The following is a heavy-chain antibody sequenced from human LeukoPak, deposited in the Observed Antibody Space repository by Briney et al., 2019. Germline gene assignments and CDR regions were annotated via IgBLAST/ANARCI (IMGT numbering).Heavy chain of an antibody. CDR2: ISSGSDTI. CDR3: ARAVGY. Sequence: PGGSLRLSCAASGFAFSNYSMNWVRQAPGKGLEWVSYISSGSDTIYYADSVKGRFTISRDNTKKSLYLQMNSLRVEDTAVYYCARAVGYWGQGTLVTVSS. V-gene: IGHV3-48*04. CDR1: GFAFSNYS. D-gene: IGHD2-15*01. J-gene: IGHJ4*02.